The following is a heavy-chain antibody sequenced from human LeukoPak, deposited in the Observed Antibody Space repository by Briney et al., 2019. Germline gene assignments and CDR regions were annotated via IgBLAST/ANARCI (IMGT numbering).Heavy chain of an antibody. CDR3: ARTRFTMVRGVVIPYYFDY. CDR2: IYYSGST. V-gene: IGHV4-39*01. J-gene: IGHJ4*02. D-gene: IGHD3-10*01. Sequence: TSETLSLTCTVSGGSISSSSYYWAWIRQPPGMGLEWIVNIYYSGSTYYNPSLKSRVTISVDTSKNQFPLKLSSVTAADTAVYYCARTRFTMVRGVVIPYYFDYWGQGTLVTVSS. CDR1: GGSISSSSYY.